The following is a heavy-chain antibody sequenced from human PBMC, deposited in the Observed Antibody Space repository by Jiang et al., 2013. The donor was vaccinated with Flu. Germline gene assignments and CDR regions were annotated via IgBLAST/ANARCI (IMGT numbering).Heavy chain of an antibody. Sequence: YDINWVRQATGQGLEWMGWMNPNSGNTGYAQKFQGRVTMTRNTSISTAYMELSSLRSEDTAVYYCARLSSRWLRTPYYWGQGTLVTVSS. CDR2: MNPNSGNT. CDR3: ARLSSRWLRTPYY. D-gene: IGHD5-12*01. CDR1: YD. J-gene: IGHJ4*02. V-gene: IGHV1-8*01.